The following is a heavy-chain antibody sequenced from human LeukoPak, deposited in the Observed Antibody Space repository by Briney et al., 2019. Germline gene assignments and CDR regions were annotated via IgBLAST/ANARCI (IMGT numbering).Heavy chain of an antibody. D-gene: IGHD2-2*01. V-gene: IGHV3-7*01. CDR1: GFTFSTYW. CDR3: ARVDCSSTSCPGTYFDY. CDR2: IKQDGSDK. Sequence: PGGSLRLSCAASGFTFSTYWMSWVRQAPGKGLEWVANIKQDGSDKYYVDSVKGRFTISRDNAKNSLYLQMSSLRAEDTAVYYCARVDCSSTSCPGTYFDYWGQGTLVTVSS. J-gene: IGHJ4*02.